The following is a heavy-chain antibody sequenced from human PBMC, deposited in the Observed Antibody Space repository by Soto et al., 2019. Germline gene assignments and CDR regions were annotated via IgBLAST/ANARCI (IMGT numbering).Heavy chain of an antibody. CDR1: VYTFTSYV. D-gene: IGHD6-19*01. CDR3: ARAVAGDFEY. CDR2: IRAYNGNT. J-gene: IGHJ4*02. Sequence: GSSVKVSCKASVYTFTSYVISWLRQSSQQVLVGMGWIRAYNGNTNYAQKLQGRVNMTTDTSTSTAYMELRSLRSDDTAVYCRARAVAGDFEYWGEGTLVTVSS. V-gene: IGHV1-18*01.